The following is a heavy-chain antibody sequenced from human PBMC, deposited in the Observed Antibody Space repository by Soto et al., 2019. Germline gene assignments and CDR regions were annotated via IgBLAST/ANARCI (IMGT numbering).Heavy chain of an antibody. CDR1: GGSFSGYY. CDR3: ARDTSSGWYVFDY. J-gene: IGHJ4*02. D-gene: IGHD6-19*01. V-gene: IGHV4-34*01. CDR2: IYHSGST. Sequence: SETLSLTCAVYGGSFSGYYWSWIRQPPGKGLEWIGEIYHSGSTNYNPSLKSRVTISVDTSKNQFSLKLSSVTAADTAVYYCARDTSSGWYVFDYWGQGTLVTVSS.